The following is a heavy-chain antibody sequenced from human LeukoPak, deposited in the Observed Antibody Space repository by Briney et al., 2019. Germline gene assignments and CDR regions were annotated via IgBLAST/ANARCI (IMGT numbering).Heavy chain of an antibody. CDR3: ARGRRDGYNYRGFFDI. CDR1: GYTFTGYH. V-gene: IGHV1-2*04. Sequence: ASVKVSCKASGYTFTGYHIHWVRQAPGQGLEWMGWINPNSGGTNYAQKFQGWVTMTRDTSISTAYMELSRLRSDDTAVYYCARGRRDGYNYRGFFDIWGQGTMVTVSS. J-gene: IGHJ3*02. D-gene: IGHD5-24*01. CDR2: INPNSGGT.